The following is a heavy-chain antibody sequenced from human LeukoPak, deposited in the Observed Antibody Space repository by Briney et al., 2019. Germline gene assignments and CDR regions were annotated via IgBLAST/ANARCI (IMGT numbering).Heavy chain of an antibody. V-gene: IGHV3-30-3*01. CDR3: ARDRTTMVRGVWDY. CDR1: GFTFSSYA. J-gene: IGHJ4*02. CDR2: ISYDGSNK. D-gene: IGHD3-10*01. Sequence: GGSLRLSCAASGFTFSSYAMHWVRQAPGKGLEWVAVISYDGSNKYYADSVKGRFTISRDNSKNTLYLQMNSLRAEDTAVYYCARDRTTMVRGVWDYWGQGTLVTVSS.